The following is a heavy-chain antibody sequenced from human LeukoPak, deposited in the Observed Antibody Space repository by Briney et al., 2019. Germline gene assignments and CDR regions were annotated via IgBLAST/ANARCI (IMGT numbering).Heavy chain of an antibody. Sequence: SVKVSCKASGGTFSSYAISWVRQAPGQGLEWMGGIIPIFGTANYAQKFQGRVTITADESTSTAYMELSSLRSENTAVYYCARAGGAYYYGSGSYTSAGWYNWFDPWGQGTLVTVSS. J-gene: IGHJ5*02. CDR2: IIPIFGTA. D-gene: IGHD3-10*01. CDR3: ARAGGAYYYGSGSYTSAGWYNWFDP. CDR1: GGTFSSYA. V-gene: IGHV1-69*13.